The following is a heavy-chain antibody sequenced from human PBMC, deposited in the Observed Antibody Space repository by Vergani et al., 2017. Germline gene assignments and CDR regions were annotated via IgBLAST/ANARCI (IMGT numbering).Heavy chain of an antibody. V-gene: IGHV1-8*02. Sequence: QVQLVQSGAEVKKPGASVKVSCKASGYTFNTYDINWVRQAPGQGLEWMGWMNPNSGNTGYAQKFQGRVTMTRDTSITTAYMDLSNLRSEDTAVYYCARPHGDILPPDPRRLDYWGQGTLVTVSS. CDR1: GYTFNTYD. CDR3: ARPHGDILPPDPRRLDY. J-gene: IGHJ4*02. CDR2: MNPNSGNT.